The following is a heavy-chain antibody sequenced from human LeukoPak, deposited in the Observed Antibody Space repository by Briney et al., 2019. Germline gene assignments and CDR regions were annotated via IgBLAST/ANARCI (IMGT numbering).Heavy chain of an antibody. D-gene: IGHD3-22*01. V-gene: IGHV3-30-3*01. Sequence: PGGCLRLSCAASGFTFSSYAMHWVRQAPGKGLEWVAVISYDGSNKYYADSVKGRFTISRDNSKNTLYLQMKSLRAEDTAVYYCARGRYYNDSSGSIRVPPEGTWGEGTLVTVSS. CDR3: ARGRYYNDSSGSIRVPPEGT. J-gene: IGHJ5*02. CDR2: ISYDGSNK. CDR1: GFTFSSYA.